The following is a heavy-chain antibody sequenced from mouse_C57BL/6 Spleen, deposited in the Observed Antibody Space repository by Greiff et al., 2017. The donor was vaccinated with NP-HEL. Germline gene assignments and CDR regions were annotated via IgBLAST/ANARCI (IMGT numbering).Heavy chain of an antibody. J-gene: IGHJ3*01. CDR1: GYTFTDYY. CDR2: INPNNGGT. V-gene: IGHV1-26*01. D-gene: IGHD1-1*01. Sequence: VQLQQSGPELVKPGASVKISCKASGYTFTDYYMNWVKQSHGKSLEWIGDINPNNGGTSYNQKFKGKATLTVDKSSSTAYMELRSLTSEDSAVYYCARTLYYGSSYPFAYWGQGTLVTVSA. CDR3: ARTLYYGSSYPFAY.